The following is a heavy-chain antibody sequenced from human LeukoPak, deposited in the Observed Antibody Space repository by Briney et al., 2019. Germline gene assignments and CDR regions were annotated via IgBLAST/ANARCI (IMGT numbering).Heavy chain of an antibody. CDR1: GFNFRNYA. J-gene: IGHJ5*02. CDR2: ISDSGGHT. V-gene: IGHV3-23*01. CDR3: AKFERTVAGPYNWFDP. Sequence: GGSLRLSCTASGFNFRNYAMSWVRQAPGKGPEWVSAISDSGGHTYYADSVKGRFTISRDNSKNTLYLQINSLRAEDTAIYYCAKFERTVAGPYNWFDPWGQGTLVTVSS. D-gene: IGHD6-19*01.